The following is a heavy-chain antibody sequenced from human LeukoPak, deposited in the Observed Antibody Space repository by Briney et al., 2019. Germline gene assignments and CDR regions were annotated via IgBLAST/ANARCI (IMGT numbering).Heavy chain of an antibody. CDR1: GFTFSSYG. J-gene: IGHJ4*02. V-gene: IGHV3-30*18. Sequence: HPGGSLRLSCAASGFTFSSYGMHWVRQAPGKGLEWVAVISYDGSNKYYADSVKGRFSISRDNSKNTLYLQMNSLRAEDTAVYYCAKGEYSSGYIYYFDYWGQGTLVTVSS. CDR2: ISYDGSNK. D-gene: IGHD3-22*01. CDR3: AKGEYSSGYIYYFDY.